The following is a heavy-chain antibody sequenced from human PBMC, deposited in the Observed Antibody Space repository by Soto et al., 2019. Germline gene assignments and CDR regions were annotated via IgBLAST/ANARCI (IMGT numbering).Heavy chain of an antibody. D-gene: IGHD2-21*02. J-gene: IGHJ5*02. CDR3: ARHPSDFWFDP. V-gene: IGHV4-30-2*03. CDR2: IYQSGGT. Sequence: SETLSLTCAVSGGSISSGGYSWSWIRQPPGKGLEWIGYIYQSGGTYYNPSLKSRVTVSVDTSKNQFSLKLSSVTAADTAVYYCARHPSDFWFDPWGQGTLVTVSS. CDR1: GGSISSGGYS.